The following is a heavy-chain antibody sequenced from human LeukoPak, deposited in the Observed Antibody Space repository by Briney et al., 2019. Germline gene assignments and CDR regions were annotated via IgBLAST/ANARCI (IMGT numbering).Heavy chain of an antibody. J-gene: IGHJ3*02. D-gene: IGHD5-18*01. CDR3: ARLINTAMVPDAFDI. CDR1: GYSISSGYY. Sequence: PSETLSLTCTVSGYSISSGYYWGWIRQPPGQGLEWIGSIYHSGSTYYNPSLKSRVTISVDTSKNQFSLKLSSVTAADTAVYYCARLINTAMVPDAFDIWGQGTMVTVSS. CDR2: IYHSGST. V-gene: IGHV4-38-2*02.